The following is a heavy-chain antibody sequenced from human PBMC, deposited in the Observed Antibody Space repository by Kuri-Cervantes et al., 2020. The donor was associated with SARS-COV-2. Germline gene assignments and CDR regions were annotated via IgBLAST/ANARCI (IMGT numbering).Heavy chain of an antibody. V-gene: IGHV1-24*01. CDR3: ARWGGVDDYSNYEQH. CDR2: FDPEDGET. CDR1: GYTLTELS. Sequence: ASVKVSCKVSGYTLTELSMHWVRQAPGKGLEWMGGFDPEDGETIYAQKFQGRVTITADKSTSTAYMELSSLRSEDTAVYYCARWGGVDDYSNYEQHWGQGTLVTVSS. J-gene: IGHJ1*01. D-gene: IGHD4-11*01.